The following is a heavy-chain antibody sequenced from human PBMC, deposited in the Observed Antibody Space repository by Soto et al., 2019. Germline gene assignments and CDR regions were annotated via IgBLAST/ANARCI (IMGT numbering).Heavy chain of an antibody. D-gene: IGHD3-3*01. CDR2: IYYSGST. CDR3: TRHGAGLYYDFWSGYSPSLIDY. CDR1: GGCISSYY. J-gene: IGHJ4*02. Sequence: SETLSLTCTVSGGCISSYYWSWIRQPPGKGLEWIGYIYYSGSTNYNPSLKSRVTISVDTSKNQFSLKLSSVTAADTAVYYCTRHGAGLYYDFWSGYSPSLIDYWGQGTLVTVSS. V-gene: IGHV4-59*08.